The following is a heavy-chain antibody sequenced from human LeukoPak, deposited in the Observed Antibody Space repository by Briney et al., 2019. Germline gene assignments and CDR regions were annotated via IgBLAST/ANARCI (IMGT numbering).Heavy chain of an antibody. CDR2: TYYRSKWYN. D-gene: IGHD6-13*01. J-gene: IGHJ4*02. V-gene: IGHV6-1*01. Sequence: SQTLSLTCAISGDSVSSSSAAWNWIRQSPSRGLEWLGRTYYRSKWYNDYAVSVKSRITINPDTPKNQFSLHLNSVTPEDTAVYYCARTAEYSGTWYYFDYWGQGILVTVSS. CDR1: GDSVSSSSAA. CDR3: ARTAEYSGTWYYFDY.